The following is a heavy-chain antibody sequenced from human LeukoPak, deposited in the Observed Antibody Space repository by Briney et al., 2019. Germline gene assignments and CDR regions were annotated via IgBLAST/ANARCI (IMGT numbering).Heavy chain of an antibody. V-gene: IGHV4-59*01. Sequence: PSETLSLTCTVSGGSISSYYWSWIRQPPGKGLEWIGYIYYSGSTNYNPSLKSRVTISVDTSKNQFSLKLSSVTAADTAVYYCARELVWSSGWYDYWGQGTLVTVSS. CDR2: IYYSGST. D-gene: IGHD6-19*01. CDR3: ARELVWSSGWYDY. CDR1: GGSISSYY. J-gene: IGHJ4*02.